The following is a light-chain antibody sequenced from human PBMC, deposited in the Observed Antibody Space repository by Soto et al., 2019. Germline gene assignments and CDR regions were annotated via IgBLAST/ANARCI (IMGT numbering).Light chain of an antibody. CDR2: GAS. CDR1: QSVSSN. CDR3: QQYNNWPYT. V-gene: IGKV3-15*01. Sequence: EIVMTQSPATLSVSPGERATLSCRASQSVSSNLAWYQQKPGQAPRLLIYGASTRAPGIPARFSGSGSGTEFTPTVSSRQSEDFAVYYCQQYNNWPYTFGQGTKLEIK. J-gene: IGKJ2*01.